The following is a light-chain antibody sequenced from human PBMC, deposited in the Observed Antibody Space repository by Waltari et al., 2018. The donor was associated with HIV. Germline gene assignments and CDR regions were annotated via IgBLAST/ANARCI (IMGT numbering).Light chain of an antibody. CDR2: EGI. Sequence: QSALTQPASVSGSPGQSITISCTGTSSDIGNYNLVSWYQQHPDKAPKLIIYEGIKRPAGVSKRIAGSKSANTASLTISGLQAEDEADYFCSSYGGSSNWLFGGGTKLTVL. V-gene: IGLV2-23*01. CDR1: SSDIGNYNL. J-gene: IGLJ2*01. CDR3: SSYGGSSNWL.